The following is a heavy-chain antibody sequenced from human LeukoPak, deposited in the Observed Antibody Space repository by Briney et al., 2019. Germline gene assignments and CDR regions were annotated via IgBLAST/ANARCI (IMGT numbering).Heavy chain of an antibody. D-gene: IGHD5-18*01. V-gene: IGHV3-64*01. CDR3: AREDGYSYGSVDY. Sequence: GGSLRLSCAASGFTFSSYAMHWVRQAPGKGLEYVSAISSNGGSTYYANSVKGRFTISRDNSKNTLYLQMGSLRAEDMVVYYCAREDGYSYGSVDYWGQGTLVTVSS. J-gene: IGHJ4*02. CDR2: ISSNGGST. CDR1: GFTFSSYA.